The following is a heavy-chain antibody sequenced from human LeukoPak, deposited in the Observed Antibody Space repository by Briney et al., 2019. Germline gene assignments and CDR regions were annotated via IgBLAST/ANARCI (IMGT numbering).Heavy chain of an antibody. CDR3: ARRRVGGSFDY. D-gene: IGHD1-26*01. CDR2: IYYSGST. CDR1: GGSISSYY. V-gene: IGHV4-59*08. Sequence: SETLSLTCTVSGGSISSYYWSWIRQPPGKGLEWIGHIYYSGSTNYNPSLKSRVTISVDTSKNQFSLNLNSVTAADTAVYYCARRRVGGSFDYWGQGTLVTVSS. J-gene: IGHJ4*02.